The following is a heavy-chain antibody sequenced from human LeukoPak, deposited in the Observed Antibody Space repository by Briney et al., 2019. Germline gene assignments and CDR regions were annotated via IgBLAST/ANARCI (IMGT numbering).Heavy chain of an antibody. J-gene: IGHJ5*02. D-gene: IGHD2-21*01. CDR1: GGSISSGSYH. CDR2: IYTSGST. CDR3: AKNGGLWWYWFDP. V-gene: IGHV4-61*09. Sequence: SETLSLTCTVSGGSISSGSYHWIWIRQPAGKGLEWIGHIYTSGSTNYNPSLRSRVTISVDTSKNQFSLKLSSVTAADTAVYYCAKNGGLWWYWFDPWGQGTLVTVSS.